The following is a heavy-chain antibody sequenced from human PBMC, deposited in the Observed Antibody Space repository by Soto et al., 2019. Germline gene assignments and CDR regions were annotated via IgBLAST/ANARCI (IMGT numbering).Heavy chain of an antibody. J-gene: IGHJ4*02. V-gene: IGHV3-23*01. Sequence: EVQLLESGGGLVQPGGSLRLSCAASGFTFSSYAMSWVRQAPGKGLEWVSAISGSGGSTYYADSMKGRFTISRDNSKNTLYLQMNSLRAEDTAVYYCANDVTSTSNFDYWGQGTLVTVSS. CDR1: GFTFSSYA. D-gene: IGHD2-2*01. CDR3: ANDVTSTSNFDY. CDR2: ISGSGGST.